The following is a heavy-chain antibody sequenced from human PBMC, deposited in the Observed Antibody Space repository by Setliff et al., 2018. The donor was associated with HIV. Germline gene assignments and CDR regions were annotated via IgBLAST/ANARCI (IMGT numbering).Heavy chain of an antibody. CDR2: MNPNSGNT. CDR3: ASGGDYYFDS. Sequence: ASVKVSCKASGYTFTTYDINWVRQATGQGLEWMGWMNPNSGNTGYAQKFRGRVTMTRNTSTSTAYMEVSRLRYEDTAVYYCASGGDYYFDSWGQGTLVTVSS. CDR1: GYTFTTYD. D-gene: IGHD4-17*01. J-gene: IGHJ4*02. V-gene: IGHV1-8*01.